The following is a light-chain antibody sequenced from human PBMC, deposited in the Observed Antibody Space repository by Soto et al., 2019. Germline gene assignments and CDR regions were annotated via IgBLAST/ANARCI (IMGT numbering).Light chain of an antibody. CDR3: NPDDSSPAVS. CDR1: QSVSNDD. CDR2: GAS. V-gene: IGKV3-20*01. J-gene: IGKJ5*01. Sequence: GWTQYPGTLSLSTEERATLACRAIQSVSNDDLAWSQQKPGLAPRLLIYGASNSATGMPAVFSGSGSGTDFTLTISRLEPEDFAVFYCNPDDSSPAVSFGQGTRLEIK.